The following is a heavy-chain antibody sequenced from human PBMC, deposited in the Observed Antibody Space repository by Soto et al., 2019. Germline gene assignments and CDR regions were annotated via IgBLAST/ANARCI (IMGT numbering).Heavy chain of an antibody. V-gene: IGHV4-31*03. D-gene: IGHD3-10*01. Sequence: PSATLSLTCTVSGGSISSGGYYWSWIRQHPGKGLEWIGYIYYSGSTYYNPSLKSRVTISVDTSKNQFSLKLSSVTAADTAVYYCARVVGVRYYYVMDVWGQGTTVTVSS. CDR2: IYYSGST. J-gene: IGHJ6*02. CDR3: ARVVGVRYYYVMDV. CDR1: GGSISSGGYY.